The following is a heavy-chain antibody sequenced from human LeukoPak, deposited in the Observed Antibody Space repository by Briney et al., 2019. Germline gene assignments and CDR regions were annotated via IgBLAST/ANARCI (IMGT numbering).Heavy chain of an antibody. D-gene: IGHD6-13*01. Sequence: SSETLSLTCTVSGGSINTYYWSWIRQPPGKGLEWIGYIHYTGSTNYNLSLKSRVTISVDRSKNQFSLKLSSVTAADTAVYYCARHGDSSSWSYYFDYWGQGTLVTVSS. J-gene: IGHJ4*02. V-gene: IGHV4-59*08. CDR1: GGSINTYY. CDR3: ARHGDSSSWSYYFDY. CDR2: IHYTGST.